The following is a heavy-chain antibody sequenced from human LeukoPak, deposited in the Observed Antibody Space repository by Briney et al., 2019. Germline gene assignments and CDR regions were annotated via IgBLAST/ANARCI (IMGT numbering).Heavy chain of an antibody. V-gene: IGHV3-30*18. CDR1: GLTFSTNP. Sequence: TGGSLRFSGAASGLTFSTNPLNGLPQAPGKGWEGWAVISDDGRNIYYTVSVKARCTISRDNSKDTLNLQMNSLRAEDTAVYYCAKSGNSTGFGEIDYWGGGSQVSVSS. CDR3: AKSGNSTGFGEIDY. CDR2: ISDDGRNI. J-gene: IGHJ4*02. D-gene: IGHD2/OR15-2a*01.